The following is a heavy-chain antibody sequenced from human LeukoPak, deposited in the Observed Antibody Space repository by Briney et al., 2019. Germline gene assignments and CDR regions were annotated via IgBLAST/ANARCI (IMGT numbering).Heavy chain of an antibody. CDR2: IYPGDSEI. CDR1: GYSFTSYW. Sequence: PGESLKISCKGSGYSFTSYWIGWVRQMPGKGLEWMGIIYPGDSEIIYSPSFQGQVTISADKSITTAYLQWSSLKASDSAIYYCARRQSPDYWGQGTLVTVSS. J-gene: IGHJ4*02. CDR3: ARRQSPDY. V-gene: IGHV5-51*01.